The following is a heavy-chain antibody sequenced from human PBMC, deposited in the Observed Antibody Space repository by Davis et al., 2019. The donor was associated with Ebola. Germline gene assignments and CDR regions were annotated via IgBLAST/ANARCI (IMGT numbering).Heavy chain of an antibody. CDR1: GGSISSGGYS. Sequence: PSETLSLTCAVSGGSISSGGYSWSWIRQPPGKGLEWIGYIYYSGSTYYNPSLKSRVTISVDTSKNQFSLKLSSVTAADTAVYYCARVVWSGYYRNNWFDPWGQGTLVTVSS. CDR2: IYYSGST. V-gene: IGHV4-30-4*07. CDR3: ARVVWSGYYRNNWFDP. D-gene: IGHD3-3*01. J-gene: IGHJ5*02.